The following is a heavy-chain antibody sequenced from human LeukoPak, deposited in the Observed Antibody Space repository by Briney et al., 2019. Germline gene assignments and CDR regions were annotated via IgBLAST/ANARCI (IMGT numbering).Heavy chain of an antibody. D-gene: IGHD3-22*01. CDR1: GYSFTGNY. Sequence: ASVKVSCKSSGYSFTGNYMHWVRQAPGQGLEWMGWINPNSGDTNFAQKFQGRVTMTRDTSISTVYMELSRLRSDDTAVFYCARADYDSSDFEYLQHWGQGTLVTVSS. V-gene: IGHV1-2*02. J-gene: IGHJ1*01. CDR2: INPNSGDT. CDR3: ARADYDSSDFEYLQH.